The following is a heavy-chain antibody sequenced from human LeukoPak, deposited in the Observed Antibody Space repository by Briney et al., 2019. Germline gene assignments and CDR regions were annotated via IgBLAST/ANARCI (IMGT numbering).Heavy chain of an antibody. J-gene: IGHJ4*02. D-gene: IGHD3-10*01. CDR3: ARQTFGALYFDS. CDR2: IYNSGST. CDR1: GGSISRGSYY. Sequence: PSETLSLTCVVSGGSISRGSYYWNWIRQPAGKGLEWMGRIYNSGSTNYNPSLKSRVTISADMSRNQLSLQLTSVTAADTAMYYCARQTFGALYFDSWGQGVLVIVSS. V-gene: IGHV4-61*02.